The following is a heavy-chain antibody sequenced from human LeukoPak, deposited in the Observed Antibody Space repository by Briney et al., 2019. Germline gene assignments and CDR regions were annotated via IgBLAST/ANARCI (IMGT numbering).Heavy chain of an antibody. Sequence: GASVKVSCKASGGTFSSYAISWVRQAPGQGLEWMGGIISIFGTANYAQKFQGRVTITTDESTSTAYVELSSLRSEDTAVYYCARSIVVVEAFDIWGQGTMVTVSS. CDR3: ARSIVVVEAFDI. D-gene: IGHD2-15*01. CDR2: IISIFGTA. V-gene: IGHV1-69*05. J-gene: IGHJ3*02. CDR1: GGTFSSYA.